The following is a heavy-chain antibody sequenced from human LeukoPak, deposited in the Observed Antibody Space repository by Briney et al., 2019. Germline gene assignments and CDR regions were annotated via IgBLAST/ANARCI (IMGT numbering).Heavy chain of an antibody. V-gene: IGHV4-59*01. CDR3: ARGVADSGSYYPLLDY. Sequence: MTSETLSLTCTVSGGSISSYYWSWIRQPPGKGLEWIGYIYYSGSTNYNPSLKSRVTISVDTSKNQFSLKLSSVTAADTAVYYCARGVADSGSYYPLLDYWGQGTLVTVSS. CDR1: GGSISSYY. D-gene: IGHD1-26*01. J-gene: IGHJ4*02. CDR2: IYYSGST.